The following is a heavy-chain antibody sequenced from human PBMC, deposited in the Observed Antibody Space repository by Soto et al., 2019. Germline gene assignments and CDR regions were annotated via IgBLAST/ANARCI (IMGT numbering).Heavy chain of an antibody. CDR3: ARTMYSGTAAVFDY. Sequence: SGPTLVNPTQTLTLTCTFSGFSLSTSGMRVSWIRQPPGKALEWLARIDWDDDKFYSTSLKTRLTISKDTSKNQVVLTMTNMDPVDTATYYCARTMYSGTAAVFDYWDQGTLVTVSS. D-gene: IGHD6-13*01. CDR2: IDWDDDK. J-gene: IGHJ4*02. CDR1: GFSLSTSGMR. V-gene: IGHV2-70*04.